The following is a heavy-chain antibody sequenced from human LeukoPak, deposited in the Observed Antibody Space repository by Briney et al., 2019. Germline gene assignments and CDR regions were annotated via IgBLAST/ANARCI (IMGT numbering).Heavy chain of an antibody. CDR1: GFTFSSYA. Sequence: GGSLRLSCAASGFTFSSYAMSWVRQAAGKGLEWVSTISDSGGTTYYADSVKDRFTISRDNSKNTLYLQMNSLRAEDTAVYYCAESGGYSSGWYYYFDYWGQGTLVTVSS. V-gene: IGHV3-23*01. CDR2: ISDSGGTT. CDR3: AESGGYSSGWYYYFDY. D-gene: IGHD6-13*01. J-gene: IGHJ4*02.